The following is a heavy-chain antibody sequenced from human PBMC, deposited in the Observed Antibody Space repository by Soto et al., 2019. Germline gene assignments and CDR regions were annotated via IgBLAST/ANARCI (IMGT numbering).Heavy chain of an antibody. Sequence: SGGSLRLSCAASGFTFSSYAMSWVRQAPGKGLEWVSAISGSGGSTYYADSVKGRFTISRDNSKNTLYLQMNSLRAEDTAVYYCAKPFLDWLSPSDYWGQGTLVTVSS. J-gene: IGHJ4*02. V-gene: IGHV3-23*01. CDR3: AKPFLDWLSPSDY. CDR2: ISGSGGST. CDR1: GFTFSSYA. D-gene: IGHD3-9*01.